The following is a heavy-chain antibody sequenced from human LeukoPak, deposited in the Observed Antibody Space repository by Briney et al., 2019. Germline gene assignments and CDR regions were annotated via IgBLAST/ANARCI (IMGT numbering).Heavy chain of an antibody. J-gene: IGHJ4*02. V-gene: IGHV4-31*03. Sequence: SQTLSLTCTVPGVSISSGAYFWSWIRQHPGKGLEWIGYISYSGSTNYNPSLKSRVTISVDTSKNHFSLKLTSVTAADTAVYYCARAATYSYGLFDYWGQGTLVTVSS. D-gene: IGHD5-18*01. CDR2: ISYSGST. CDR1: GVSISSGAYF. CDR3: ARAATYSYGLFDY.